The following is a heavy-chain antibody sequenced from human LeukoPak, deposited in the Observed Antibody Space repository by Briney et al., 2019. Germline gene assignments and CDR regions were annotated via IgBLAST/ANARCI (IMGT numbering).Heavy chain of an antibody. CDR2: INHSGST. Sequence: SETLSLTCAVHGGSFSGYYWSWIRQPPGKGLEWIGEINHSGSTNYNPSLKSRVTISGDTSNNQFSLKLTSVTAADTALYYCARGRNVGYCSSNSCSFDYWGQGTLVTASS. J-gene: IGHJ4*02. V-gene: IGHV4-34*01. CDR3: ARGRNVGYCSSNSCSFDY. D-gene: IGHD2-2*01. CDR1: GGSFSGYY.